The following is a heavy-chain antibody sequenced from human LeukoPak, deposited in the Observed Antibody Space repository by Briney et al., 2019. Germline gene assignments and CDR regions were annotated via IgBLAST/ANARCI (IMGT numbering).Heavy chain of an antibody. J-gene: IGHJ4*02. CDR3: AGGGPSRGGPFDY. CDR1: GFTFSSYV. V-gene: IGHV3-48*02. CDR2: ISSSSSTI. Sequence: GGSLRLSCAASGFTFSSYVMNWVRQAPGKGLEWVSYISSSSSTIYYADSVKGRFTISRDNAKNSLYLQMNSLRDEDTAVYYCAGGGPSRGGPFDYWGQGTLVTVSS. D-gene: IGHD3-10*01.